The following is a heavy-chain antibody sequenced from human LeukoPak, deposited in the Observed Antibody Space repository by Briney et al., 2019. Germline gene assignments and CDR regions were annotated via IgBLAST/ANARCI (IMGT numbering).Heavy chain of an antibody. D-gene: IGHD6-19*01. Sequence: GGSLRLSCAASGFTFSSYAMHWVRQAPGKGLEWVAVISYDGSNKYYADSVKGRFTISRDNSKNTLYLQMNSLRAEDTAVYYCARDHPHSGWPLNFDYWGQGTLVTVSS. CDR1: GFTFSSYA. V-gene: IGHV3-30-3*01. J-gene: IGHJ4*02. CDR2: ISYDGSNK. CDR3: ARDHPHSGWPLNFDY.